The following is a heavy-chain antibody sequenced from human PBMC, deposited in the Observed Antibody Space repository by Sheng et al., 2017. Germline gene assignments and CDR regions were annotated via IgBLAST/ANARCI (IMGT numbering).Heavy chain of an antibody. CDR3: ARTRGRLIRGAYDY. J-gene: IGHJ4*02. D-gene: IGHD3-10*01. Sequence: QVQLQESGPGLVKPSETLSLTCTVSGDSISRYYWNWIRRPPGKGLEWIGYMSSSGSPNYNPSLKTRVTMSVDTSKNHFSLNLTSVTSADTAIYYCARTRGRLIRGAYDYWGQGTSVTVSS. CDR1: GDSISRYY. V-gene: IGHV4-59*01. CDR2: MSSSGSP.